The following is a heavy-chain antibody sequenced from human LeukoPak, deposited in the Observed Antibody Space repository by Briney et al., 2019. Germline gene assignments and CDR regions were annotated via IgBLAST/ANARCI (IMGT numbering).Heavy chain of an antibody. Sequence: SETLSLTCTLSGGSISSYYWSWIRQPAGKGLEWIGRIYTSGSTNYNPSLKSRVTISVDKSKNQFSLKLSSVTAADTAVYYCARDLFCSSTRCVNWFDPWGQGTLVTVSS. V-gene: IGHV4-4*07. CDR1: GGSISSYY. CDR3: ARDLFCSSTRCVNWFDP. D-gene: IGHD2-2*01. CDR2: IYTSGST. J-gene: IGHJ5*02.